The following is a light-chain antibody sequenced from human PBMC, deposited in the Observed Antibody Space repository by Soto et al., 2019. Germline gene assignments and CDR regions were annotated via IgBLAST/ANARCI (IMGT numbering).Light chain of an antibody. CDR2: SNS. CDR3: STLEDSLNGPL. Sequence: QSVLPQPPSASGTPGQRVTISCSGGSSNIGGNTVNWYQQLPGAAPKLIIVSNSQRPSGVPDRFSGSKSGTSDSLASGGLQSEDEAEYYCSTLEDSLNGPLFGGGTKLTVL. CDR1: SSNIGGNT. J-gene: IGLJ2*01. V-gene: IGLV1-44*01.